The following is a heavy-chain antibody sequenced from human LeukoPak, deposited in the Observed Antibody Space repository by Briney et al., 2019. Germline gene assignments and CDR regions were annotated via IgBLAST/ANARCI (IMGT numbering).Heavy chain of an antibody. J-gene: IGHJ5*02. CDR1: GFTFSSYG. V-gene: IGHV3-30*02. D-gene: IGHD3-10*01. Sequence: GGSLRLSCAASGFTFSSYGMHWVRQAPGKGLEWVAFIRYDGSNKYYADSVKGRFTISRDNSKNTLYLQMNSLRAEDTALYYCAKDLRKGRFRFDPWGQGTLVTVSS. CDR2: IRYDGSNK. CDR3: AKDLRKGRFRFDP.